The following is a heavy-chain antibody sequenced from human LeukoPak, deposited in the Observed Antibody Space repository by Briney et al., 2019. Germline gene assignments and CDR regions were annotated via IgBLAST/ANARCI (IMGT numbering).Heavy chain of an antibody. Sequence: SQTLSLTCTVSGGSISSGGYYWXXIRXXPGXGLEWIGYIYYSGSTYYNPSLKSRVTISVDTSKNQFSLKLSSVTAADTAVYYCARDLRYRGGFDYWGQGTLVTVSS. CDR2: IYYSGST. D-gene: IGHD3-10*01. CDR1: GGSISSGGYY. CDR3: ARDLRYRGGFDY. V-gene: IGHV4-31*03. J-gene: IGHJ4*02.